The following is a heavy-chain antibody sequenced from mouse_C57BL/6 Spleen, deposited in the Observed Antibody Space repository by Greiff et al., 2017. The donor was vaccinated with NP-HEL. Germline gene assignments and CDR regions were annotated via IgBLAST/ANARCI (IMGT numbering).Heavy chain of an antibody. CDR2: IYLGDVDT. V-gene: IGHV1-80*01. CDR3: ANYYGSSPYYAMDY. CDR1: GYALSSYG. D-gene: IGHD1-1*01. J-gene: IGHJ4*01. Sequence: VQLKQSGAELVKPGASGRISCKASGYALSSYGINWVRQRPGKGLEWMGRIYLGDVDTNYNGKFKGKATLTADKSSSPAYMQLSSLTSEDSAVYFCANYYGSSPYYAMDYWGQGTSVTVSS.